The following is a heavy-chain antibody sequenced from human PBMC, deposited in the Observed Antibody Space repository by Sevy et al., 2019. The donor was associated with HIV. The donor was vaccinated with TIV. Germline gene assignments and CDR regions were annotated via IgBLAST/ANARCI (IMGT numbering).Heavy chain of an antibody. Sequence: GGSLRLSCVASGFTFSNYGMHWVRQAPGKGLEWVSFIRYDGSNTYYANSVKDRFNISRDNSKNTVYLQINSLRVEDTAMYYCAKELGGYSYSWGQGTPVTVSS. CDR3: AKELGGYSYS. J-gene: IGHJ4*02. V-gene: IGHV3-30*02. D-gene: IGHD2-15*01. CDR1: GFTFSNYG. CDR2: IRYDGSNT.